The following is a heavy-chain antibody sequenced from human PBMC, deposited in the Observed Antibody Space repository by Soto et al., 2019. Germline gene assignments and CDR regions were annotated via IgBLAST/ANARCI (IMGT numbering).Heavy chain of an antibody. V-gene: IGHV4-39*01. CDR2: IYYSGST. CDR3: ARGLGRSVRGVTLLDS. D-gene: IGHD3-10*01. CDR1: GGSISSSSYY. Sequence: SETLSLTCTVSGGSISSSSYYWGWIRQPPGKGLEWIGSIYYSGSTYYNPSLKSRVTISVDTSKNQFSLKLSSVAAADTAVYYCARGLGRSVRGVTLLDSSGQGSLVIVSS. J-gene: IGHJ5*01.